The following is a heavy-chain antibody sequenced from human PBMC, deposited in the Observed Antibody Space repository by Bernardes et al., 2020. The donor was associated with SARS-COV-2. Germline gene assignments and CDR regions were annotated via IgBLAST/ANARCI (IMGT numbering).Heavy chain of an antibody. CDR3: ARPWLRGMTFDS. CDR2: IYHTGRT. Sequence: SETLSLTCAVSSGAMKTNNWWTWLRQAPGKGLEWIGEIYHTGRTNYNPSLKSRISISVDESDNHFSLRLDAVSPADTAVYYCARPWLRGMTFDSWRQGMLVAASP. V-gene: IGHV4-4*02. D-gene: IGHD3-10*01. CDR1: SGAMKTNNW. J-gene: IGHJ4*02.